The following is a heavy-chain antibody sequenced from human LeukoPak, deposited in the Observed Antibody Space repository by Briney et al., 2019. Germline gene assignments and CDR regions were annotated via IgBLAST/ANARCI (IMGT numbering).Heavy chain of an antibody. D-gene: IGHD4-23*01. Sequence: GGSLRLSCAASGFTFSSFAMSWVRQAPGKGLEWVSAISGSGANTYYAESVKGRFTISRDNSKNTLYLQMNSLGAEDTAVYYCARGPSYGGKVDYWGQGTLVTVSS. CDR2: ISGSGANT. CDR3: ARGPSYGGKVDY. J-gene: IGHJ4*02. V-gene: IGHV3-23*01. CDR1: GFTFSSFA.